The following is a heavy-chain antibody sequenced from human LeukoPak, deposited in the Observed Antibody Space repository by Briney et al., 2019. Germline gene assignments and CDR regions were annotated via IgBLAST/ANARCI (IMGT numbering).Heavy chain of an antibody. CDR2: MNPNSGNT. J-gene: IGHJ6*03. CDR1: GYTFTSYD. D-gene: IGHD5-18*01. V-gene: IGHV1-8*03. CDR3: ARGPYTGIPRDYYMDV. Sequence: ASVKVSCKASGYTFTSYDINWVRQATGQGLEWMGWMNPNSGNTGYAQKFQGRVTITRNTSISTAYMELSSLRSEDTAVYYCARGPYTGIPRDYYMDVWGKGTTVTVSS.